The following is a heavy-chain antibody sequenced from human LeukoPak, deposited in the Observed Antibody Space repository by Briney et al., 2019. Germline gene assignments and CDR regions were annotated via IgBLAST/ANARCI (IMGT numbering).Heavy chain of an antibody. CDR1: GLTFSSYV. Sequence: PGGSLRLSCTASGLTFSSYVMSRVRQAPGKGLEWVSTISGSGGSTFYADSVRGRFTISRDNSRSTLYLQMNSLRAEDTATYYCSPPRGDSSGYYYVYWGQGTLVTVSS. D-gene: IGHD3-22*01. V-gene: IGHV3-23*01. CDR3: SPPRGDSSGYYYVY. CDR2: ISGSGGST. J-gene: IGHJ4*02.